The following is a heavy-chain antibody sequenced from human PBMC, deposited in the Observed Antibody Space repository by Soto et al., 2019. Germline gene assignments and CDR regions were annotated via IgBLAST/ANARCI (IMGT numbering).Heavy chain of an antibody. CDR3: VRGCGRASCTYYLDV. CDR1: GFTFSTYW. D-gene: IGHD2-2*01. CDR2: IRQDGSEK. Sequence: EVELVESGGGLVQPGGSLRLSCAASGFTFSTYWMSWVRQAPGKGLEWVATIRQDGSEKLYVDSVEGRFTISRDNGENSLSLHMDSLRVEDTAIYYCVRGCGRASCTYYLDVWGKGTTVAVSS. V-gene: IGHV3-7*01. J-gene: IGHJ6*03.